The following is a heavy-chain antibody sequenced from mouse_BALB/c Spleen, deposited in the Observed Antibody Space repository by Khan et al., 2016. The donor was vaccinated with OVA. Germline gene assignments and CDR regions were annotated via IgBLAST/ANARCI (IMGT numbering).Heavy chain of an antibody. Sequence: EVELVESGGGLVQPGGSLKLSCVTSGFTFSDYYMYWFRQTPEKRLEWVAYISNIGGNTYYPDTVKGRFTISRDNARNTLYLQMSRLKSADSAMYYCARHGYGKGDAMDLWGQGTSVTVSS. J-gene: IGHJ4*01. V-gene: IGHV5-12*02. CDR1: GFTFSDYY. D-gene: IGHD2-1*01. CDR3: ARHGYGKGDAMDL. CDR2: ISNIGGNT.